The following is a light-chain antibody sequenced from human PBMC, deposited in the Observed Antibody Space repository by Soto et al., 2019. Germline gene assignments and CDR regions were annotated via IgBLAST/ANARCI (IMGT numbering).Light chain of an antibody. J-gene: IGLJ3*02. CDR3: CSYAGSYTLV. CDR2: DVS. CDR1: SSDVGGYNY. V-gene: IGLV2-11*01. Sequence: QSALTQPRSVSGSPGQSVTISCTGTSSDVGGYNYVSWYQQHPGKAPKLMIYDVSKRPSGVPDRFSGSKSGNTASLTISGLQPEDEADYYCCSYAGSYTLVFGGGTKLTV.